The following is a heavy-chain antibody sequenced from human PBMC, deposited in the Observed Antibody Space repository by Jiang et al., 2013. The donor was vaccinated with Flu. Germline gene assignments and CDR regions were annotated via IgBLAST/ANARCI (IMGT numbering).Heavy chain of an antibody. CDR1: GDSVSSNSAA. Sequence: SQTLSLTCAISGDSVSSNSAAWNWIRQSPSRGLEWLGRTYYRSKWYNDYAVSVKSRITINPDTSKNQFSLQLNSVTPEDTAVYYCASSGSSGYQLAGAFDIWGQGTMVTVSS. J-gene: IGHJ3*02. CDR3: ASSGSSGYQLAGAFDI. V-gene: IGHV6-1*01. CDR2: TYYRSKWYN. D-gene: IGHD6-19*01.